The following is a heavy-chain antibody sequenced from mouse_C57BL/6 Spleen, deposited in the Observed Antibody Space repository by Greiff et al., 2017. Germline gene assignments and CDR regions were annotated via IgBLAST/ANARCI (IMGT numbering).Heavy chain of an antibody. CDR2: ISSGSSTI. CDR3: ARRDYGRNWYFDV. J-gene: IGHJ1*03. Sequence: DVQLVESGGGLVKPGGSLKLSCAASGFTFSDYGMHWVRQAPEKGLEWVAYISSGSSTIYYADTVKGRFTISRDNAKNTLFLQMTSLRSEDTAMYYCARRDYGRNWYFDVWGTGTTVTVSS. D-gene: IGHD1-1*01. CDR1: GFTFSDYG. V-gene: IGHV5-17*01.